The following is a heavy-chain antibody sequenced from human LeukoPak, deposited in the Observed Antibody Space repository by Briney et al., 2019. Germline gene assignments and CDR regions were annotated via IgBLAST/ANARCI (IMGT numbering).Heavy chain of an antibody. CDR2: ISSSSSYI. CDR1: GFTFSDYG. V-gene: IGHV3-21*01. D-gene: IGHD3-22*01. Sequence: PGGSLRLSCAASGFTFSDYGMIWVRQAPGKGLEWVSPISSSSSYIYYADSVKGRFTISRDNAKNSLYLQMNSLRAEDTAVYYCARDTDCDSSGYLVHYGMDVWGQGTTVTVSS. J-gene: IGHJ6*02. CDR3: ARDTDCDSSGYLVHYGMDV.